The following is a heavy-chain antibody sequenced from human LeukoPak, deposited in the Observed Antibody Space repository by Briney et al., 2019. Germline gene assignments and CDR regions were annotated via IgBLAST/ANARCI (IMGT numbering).Heavy chain of an antibody. CDR1: GFTFSSYA. J-gene: IGHJ4*02. D-gene: IGHD2-2*01. V-gene: IGHV3-23*01. Sequence: PGGSLRLSCAASGFTFSSYAMSWVRQAPGKGLEWVSTISGSSSSTYYADSVKGRFTISRDNSKNTVYLQMNSLRAEDTAVYYCAKDPHCTSITYCESDYWGQGTLVTVSS. CDR3: AKDPHCTSITYCESDY. CDR2: ISGSSSST.